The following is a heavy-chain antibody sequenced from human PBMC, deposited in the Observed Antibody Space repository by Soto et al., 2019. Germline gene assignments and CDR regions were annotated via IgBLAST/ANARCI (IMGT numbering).Heavy chain of an antibody. CDR3: AHSRIAAAGPKFFNCGMDV. CDR2: IYWNDDK. CDR1: GFSLSTSGVG. V-gene: IGHV2-5*01. D-gene: IGHD6-13*01. Sequence: QITLKESGPTLVKPTQTLTLTCTFSGFSLSTSGVGVGWIRQSPGKALEWLGVIYWNDDKRNSPFLKSRLTITKDTSKNHVVLTMTNMDPVDTGTYYCAHSRIAAAGPKFFNCGMDVWGQGTTVTVSS. J-gene: IGHJ6*02.